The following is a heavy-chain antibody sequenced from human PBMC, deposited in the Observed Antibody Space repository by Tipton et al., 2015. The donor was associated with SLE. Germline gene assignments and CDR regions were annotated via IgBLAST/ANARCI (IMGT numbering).Heavy chain of an antibody. CDR3: ARSSSVRTLLWPTFAY. CDR1: GYSIRNGYY. Sequence: TLSLTCNVSGYSIRNGYYWGWIRQAPGKGLEWTGTIHHSGITYYNPSLKSRVTISVDTSKNQFSLKLRSVTAADTAVYFCARSSSVRTLLWPTFAYWGQGTLVTVSS. V-gene: IGHV4-38-2*02. D-gene: IGHD2/OR15-2a*01. CDR2: IHHSGIT. J-gene: IGHJ4*02.